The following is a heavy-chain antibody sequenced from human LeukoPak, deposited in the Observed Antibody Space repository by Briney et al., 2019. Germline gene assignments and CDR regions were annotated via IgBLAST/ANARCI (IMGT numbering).Heavy chain of an antibody. D-gene: IGHD5-18*01. CDR3: ARGLRGHSPVDY. CDR1: GGSFSDYY. Sequence: SETLSLTCAVYGGSFSDYYWSWIRQPPGKGLEWIGEINHRGSTNYNPSLKSRVTISVDTSKNQFSLKLSSVTAADTAVYYCARGLRGHSPVDYWGQGTLVTVSS. CDR2: INHRGST. J-gene: IGHJ4*02. V-gene: IGHV4-34*01.